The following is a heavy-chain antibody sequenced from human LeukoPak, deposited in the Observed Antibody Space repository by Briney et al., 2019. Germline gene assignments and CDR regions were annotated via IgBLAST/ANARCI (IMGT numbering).Heavy chain of an antibody. V-gene: IGHV3-23*01. CDR3: ARSHGDYVTWFDP. J-gene: IGHJ5*02. CDR1: GFTFSSHA. CDR2: ISGSGDYI. D-gene: IGHD4-17*01. Sequence: SGGSLRLSCKASGFTFSSHAMSWVRQSPEKGLEWVAGISGSGDYIDYPESVKGRVTISRDNAKNTLYLQMNRLRADDTAVYYCARSHGDYVTWFDPCGQGTLVTVSS.